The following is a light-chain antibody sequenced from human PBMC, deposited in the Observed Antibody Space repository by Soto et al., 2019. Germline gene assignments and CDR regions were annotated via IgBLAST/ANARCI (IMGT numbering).Light chain of an antibody. Sequence: ETVLTQSPGTLSLSPGERATLSCRASQSVSNNYLAWYQQKPGQAPRLLIYGASNRATAIPDRFSGSGSGTDFTLTISRLEPEDFAVYYCQQYGSSGTFGQGTKVDIK. V-gene: IGKV3-20*01. CDR1: QSVSNNY. J-gene: IGKJ1*01. CDR3: QQYGSSGT. CDR2: GAS.